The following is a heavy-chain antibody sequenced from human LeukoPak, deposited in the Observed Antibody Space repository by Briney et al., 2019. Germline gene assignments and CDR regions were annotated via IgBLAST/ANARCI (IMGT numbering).Heavy chain of an antibody. V-gene: IGHV4-59*08. CDR1: GGSISNSF. D-gene: IGHD5-18*01. CDR2: IHYSGST. CDR3: ARTPERRGYSYGVDAFDF. Sequence: PSETLSLTCAVSGGSISNSFWNWIRQPPGKGLEWIGFIHYSGSTNSNPALKSRVTMSLDTSKNHFSLQLRSVAAADTAVYYFARTPERRGYSYGVDAFDFWGPGTMVTVSS. J-gene: IGHJ3*01.